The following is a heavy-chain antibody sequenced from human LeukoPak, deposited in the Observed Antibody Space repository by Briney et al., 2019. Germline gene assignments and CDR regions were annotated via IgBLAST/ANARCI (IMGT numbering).Heavy chain of an antibody. Sequence: KSGGSLRLSCAASGFTFSDYYMSWIRQAPGKGLEWVSYISSSGSTIYYADSVKGRFTISRDNSKNTLYLQMNSLRAEDTAVYYCAKDSKIAYGSGSYMDYWGQGTLVTVSS. CDR1: GFTFSDYY. J-gene: IGHJ4*02. CDR2: ISSSGSTI. CDR3: AKDSKIAYGSGSYMDY. D-gene: IGHD3-10*01. V-gene: IGHV3-11*01.